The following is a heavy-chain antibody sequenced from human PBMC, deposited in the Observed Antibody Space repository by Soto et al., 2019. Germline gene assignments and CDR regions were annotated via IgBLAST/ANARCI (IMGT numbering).Heavy chain of an antibody. D-gene: IGHD3-16*02. Sequence: SETLSLTCTVPGGSISSGDYYWTWIRQPPGKGLEWIGYIYYSGSTNYNPSLSSRVTISVDTSKNQFSLNLSSVTAADTAVYYCARIVESGYTIVLDLWGRGTLVTVSS. CDR1: GGSISSGDYY. J-gene: IGHJ2*01. CDR3: ARIVESGYTIVLDL. CDR2: IYYSGST. V-gene: IGHV4-30-4*01.